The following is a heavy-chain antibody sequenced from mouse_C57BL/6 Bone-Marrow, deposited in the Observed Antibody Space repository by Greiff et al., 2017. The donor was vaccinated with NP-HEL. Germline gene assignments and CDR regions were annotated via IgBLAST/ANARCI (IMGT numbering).Heavy chain of an antibody. Sequence: EVMLVESGGGLVKPGGSLKLSCAASGFTFSSYAMSWVRQTPEKRLDWVATISDGGSYTYYPDNVKGRFTISRDNAKNNLYLQMSQLKSEDTAMYYCARDRWSTTSYCDYWGQGTTLTVSS. CDR3: ARDRWSTTSYCDY. J-gene: IGHJ2*01. CDR2: ISDGGSYT. CDR1: GFTFSSYA. D-gene: IGHD2-14*01. V-gene: IGHV5-4*01.